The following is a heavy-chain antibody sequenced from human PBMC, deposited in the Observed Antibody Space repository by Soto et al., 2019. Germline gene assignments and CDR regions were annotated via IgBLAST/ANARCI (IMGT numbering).Heavy chain of an antibody. J-gene: IGHJ4*02. D-gene: IGHD3-22*01. V-gene: IGHV4-31*03. CDR2: IYYSGST. CDR3: ARVGRNYYDSSGYLFDY. CDR1: GGSISSGGYY. Sequence: SETLSLTCTVSGGSISSGGYYWSWIRQHPGKGLEWIGYIYYSGSTYYNPSLKSRVTISVDTSKNQFSLKLSSVTAADTAVYYCARVGRNYYDSSGYLFDYWGQGTLVTVSS.